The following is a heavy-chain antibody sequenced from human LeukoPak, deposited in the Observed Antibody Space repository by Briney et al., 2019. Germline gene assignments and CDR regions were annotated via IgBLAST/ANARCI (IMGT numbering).Heavy chain of an antibody. CDR3: ARDLGRGIVVVPAAGGGWFDP. CDR2: ISGSSSYI. V-gene: IGHV3-21*04. Sequence: GGSLRLSCAASGFTFSSYSMNWVRQAPGKGLEWVSSISGSSSYIYYADSVKGRFTISRDNAKNSLYLQMNSLRAEDTALYHCARDLGRGIVVVPAAGGGWFDPWVQGTLVTVSS. J-gene: IGHJ5*02. CDR1: GFTFSSYS. D-gene: IGHD2-2*01.